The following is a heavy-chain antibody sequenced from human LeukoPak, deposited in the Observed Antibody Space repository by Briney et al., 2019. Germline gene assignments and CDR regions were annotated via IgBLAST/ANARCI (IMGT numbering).Heavy chain of an antibody. CDR1: GFTFSSYA. J-gene: IGHJ6*03. CDR3: ARAGYCSSTSCYRAVDYYMDV. V-gene: IGHV3-30-3*01. Sequence: GGSLRLSCAASGFTFSSYAMHWVRQAPGKGLEWVAVISYDGSNKYYADSVKGRFTISRDNSKNTLYLQMNSLRAEDTAVYYCARAGYCSSTSCYRAVDYYMDVWGKGTTVTVSS. CDR2: ISYDGSNK. D-gene: IGHD2-2*02.